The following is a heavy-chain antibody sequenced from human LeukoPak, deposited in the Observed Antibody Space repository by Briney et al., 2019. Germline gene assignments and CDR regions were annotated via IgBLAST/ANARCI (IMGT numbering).Heavy chain of an antibody. CDR1: GYTFTSYD. J-gene: IGHJ5*02. V-gene: IGHV1-8*01. Sequence: ASVKVSCKASGYTFTSYDINWVRQATGQGLEXXXXXXXXSGNTGYAQKFQGRITMTRNTSISTAYMELSSLRSEDTAVYYCARGLHCSGGSCYSSSWFDPWGQGTLVTVSS. CDR3: ARGLHCSGGSCYSSSWFDP. D-gene: IGHD2-15*01. CDR2: XXXXSGNT.